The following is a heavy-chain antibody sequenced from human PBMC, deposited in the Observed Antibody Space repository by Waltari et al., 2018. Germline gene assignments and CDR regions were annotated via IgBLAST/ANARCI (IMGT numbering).Heavy chain of an antibody. CDR3: AKAGGIYNYPLDP. V-gene: IGHV3-30*18. J-gene: IGHJ5*02. D-gene: IGHD1-26*01. Sequence: QVEESGGGVIQPGGSLRLSCVASGYPFNNYGRHWVRQAPGKGVEWLAVISSDGSGKYYADSVKGRFTMSRDNSKNMVYLQMNSLRPEDTAVYYCAKAGGIYNYPLDPWGQGTLVTVSS. CDR2: ISSDGSGK. CDR1: GYPFNNYG.